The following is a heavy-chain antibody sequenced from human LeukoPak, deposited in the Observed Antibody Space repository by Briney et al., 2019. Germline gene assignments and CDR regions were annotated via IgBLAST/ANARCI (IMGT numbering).Heavy chain of an antibody. CDR1: GGTFSSYA. J-gene: IGHJ4*02. V-gene: IGHV1-69*05. CDR2: IIPIFGTA. D-gene: IGHD2-8*01. Sequence: SVKVSCKASGGTFSSYAISWVRQAPGQGLEWMGGIIPIFGTANYAQKFQGRVTITTDESTSTAYMELSSLRSEATAVYYCAREYCTNGVCLDYWGQGTLVTVSS. CDR3: AREYCTNGVCLDY.